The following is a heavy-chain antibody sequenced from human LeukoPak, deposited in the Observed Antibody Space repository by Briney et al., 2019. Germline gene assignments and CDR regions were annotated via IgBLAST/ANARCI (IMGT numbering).Heavy chain of an antibody. V-gene: IGHV1-69*13. J-gene: IGHJ4*02. CDR1: GGTFSSYA. D-gene: IGHD4-17*01. CDR2: IIPIFGTA. CDR3: ARADYGDYGYFDY. Sequence: GASVKVSCKASGGTFSSYAISWVRQAPGQGLEWMGGIIPIFGTANYAQKFQGRVTITADESTSTAYMELNSLRSEDTAVYYCARADYGDYGYFDYWGQGTLVTVSS.